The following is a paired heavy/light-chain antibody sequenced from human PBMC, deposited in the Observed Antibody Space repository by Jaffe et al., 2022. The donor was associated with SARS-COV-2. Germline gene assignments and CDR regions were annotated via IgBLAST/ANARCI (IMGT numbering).Light chain of an antibody. V-gene: IGLV1-47*01. CDR3: AAWDDSLSGWV. CDR2: RTD. CDR1: SSNIGNNY. Sequence: QSVLTQPPSASGTPGQRVTISCSGSSSNIGNNYVYWYQQLPGTAPKLLIYRTDLRPSGVPDRFSGSKSGTSASLAISGLRSEDEADYYCAAWDDSLSGWVFGGGTKLTVL. J-gene: IGLJ3*02.
Heavy chain of an antibody. D-gene: IGHD3-22*01. V-gene: IGHV3-15*01. J-gene: IGHJ4*02. CDR1: GFSFRNAW. CDR2: IKSNPDGGTT. CDR3: TTAPYHYYDGSGFHS. Sequence: EVQLVESGGGLVKPGGSLRLSCVASGFSFRNAWMSWVRQAPGKGLEWVGRIKSNPDGGTTDYAAPVKGRFTVSRDDSKNTLSLQMNSLKTEDTAVYFCTTAPYHYYDGSGFHSWGQGTLVTVSS.